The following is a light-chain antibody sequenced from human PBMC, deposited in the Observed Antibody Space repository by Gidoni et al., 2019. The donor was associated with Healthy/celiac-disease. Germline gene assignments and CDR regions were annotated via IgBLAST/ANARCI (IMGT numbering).Light chain of an antibody. J-gene: IGLJ2*01. CDR2: EVS. CDR1: SSDVVGYNY. V-gene: IGLV2-14*01. Sequence: QSALTQPASVSGSPGQYITISCTGTSSDVVGYNYVSWYQQHPGKAPKLMIYEVSNRPSGVSNRFSGSKSGNTASLTISGLQAEDEADYYCSSYTSSSSLFGGGTKLTVL. CDR3: SSYTSSSSL.